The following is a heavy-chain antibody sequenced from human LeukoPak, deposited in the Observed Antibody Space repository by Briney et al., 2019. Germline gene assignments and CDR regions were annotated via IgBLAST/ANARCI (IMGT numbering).Heavy chain of an antibody. CDR2: ISYDESNK. CDR1: GFTFSSYA. V-gene: IGHV3-30*04. D-gene: IGHD6-19*01. Sequence: GGSLRLSCAASGFTFSSYALHWVRQGPGKGLEWVAVISYDESNKYYADSVKGRFTISRDNSKNTLYLQMNSLRAEDTAVYYCARVKVQWLVQYYFDYWGQGTLVTVSS. J-gene: IGHJ4*02. CDR3: ARVKVQWLVQYYFDY.